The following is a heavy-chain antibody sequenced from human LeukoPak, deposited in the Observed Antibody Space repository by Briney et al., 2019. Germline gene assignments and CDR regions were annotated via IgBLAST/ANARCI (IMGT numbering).Heavy chain of an antibody. Sequence: SETLSLTCAVYGGSFSGYYWSWIRQPPGKGLEWIGEINHSGSTNYNPSHKSRVTISVDTSKNQFSLKLSSVTAADTAVYYCARAKGDYWGQGTLVTVSS. V-gene: IGHV4-34*01. J-gene: IGHJ4*02. CDR1: GGSFSGYY. CDR3: ARAKGDY. CDR2: INHSGST.